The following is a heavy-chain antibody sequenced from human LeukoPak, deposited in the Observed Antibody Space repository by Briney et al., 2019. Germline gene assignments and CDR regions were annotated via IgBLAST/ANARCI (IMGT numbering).Heavy chain of an antibody. D-gene: IGHD2-15*01. CDR3: ARSRYCSGGNCYLDAFDI. J-gene: IGHJ3*02. Sequence: GGPLRLSCAASGFTFSSYSMNWVRQAPGKGLEWVLSISSSSSYIYYADSVRFRFTISRDNAKNSLYLQMNSLRAEDTAVYYSARSRYCSGGNCYLDAFDIWGQGTMVTVSS. V-gene: IGHV3-21*01. CDR2: ISSSSSYI. CDR1: GFTFSSYS.